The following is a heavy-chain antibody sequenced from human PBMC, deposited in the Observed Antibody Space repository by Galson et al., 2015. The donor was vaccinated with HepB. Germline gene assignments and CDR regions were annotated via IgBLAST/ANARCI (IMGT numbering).Heavy chain of an antibody. D-gene: IGHD3-10*01. CDR3: ARDEGLGDLRSY. V-gene: IGHV3-30*04. J-gene: IGHJ4*02. CDR2: ISFDGSNR. CDR1: GFTFSSYA. Sequence: SLRLSCAASGFTFSSYAMHWVRQPPGKGLEWVAIISFDGSNRFYADSVKGRFTISRDNSKNTLYLQMNSLRVEDTALYFCARDEGLGDLRSYWGQGVLVTVSS.